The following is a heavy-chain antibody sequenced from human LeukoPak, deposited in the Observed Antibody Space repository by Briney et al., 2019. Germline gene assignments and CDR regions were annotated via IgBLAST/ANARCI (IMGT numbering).Heavy chain of an antibody. CDR3: ARTRVYGMDV. D-gene: IGHD1-7*01. J-gene: IGHJ6*02. V-gene: IGHV3-43*02. CDR2: ISGDGGST. CDR1: GFTFDDYA. Sequence: PGGSLRLSCAASGFTFDDYAMHWVRQAPGKGLEWVSLISGDGGSTYYADSVKGRFTISRDNSESSLYLQMSSLRTEDTALYYCARTRVYGMDVWGQGTTVTVSS.